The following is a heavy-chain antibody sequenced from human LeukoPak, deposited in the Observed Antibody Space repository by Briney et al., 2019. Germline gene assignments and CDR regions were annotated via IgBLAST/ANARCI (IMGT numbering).Heavy chain of an antibody. CDR2: IYNSGST. J-gene: IGHJ1*01. CDR1: GGSISSSTYY. D-gene: IGHD3-16*01. Sequence: SETLSLTCNVSGGSISSSTYYWGWIRQPPGKGLEWIGSIYNSGSTYYNPSLKSRVTIAVDTSKNQFSLKLSSVTATDTAVYYCARHSWGLPPAEYFQHWGQGTPVTVSS. CDR3: ARHSWGLPPAEYFQH. V-gene: IGHV4-39*01.